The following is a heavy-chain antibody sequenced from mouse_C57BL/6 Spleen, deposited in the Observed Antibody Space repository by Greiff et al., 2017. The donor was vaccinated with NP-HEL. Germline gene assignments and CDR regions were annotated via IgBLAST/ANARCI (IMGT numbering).Heavy chain of an antibody. J-gene: IGHJ2*01. Sequence: EVQLQQSGPELVKPGASVKMSCKASGYTFTDYNMHWVKQSHGKSLEWIGYINPNNGGTSYNQKFKGKATLTVNKSSSTAYMELRSLTSEDSAVYYCARGETFYYDYDGYFDYWGQGTTLTVSS. CDR3: ARGETFYYDYDGYFDY. CDR2: INPNNGGT. CDR1: GYTFTDYN. V-gene: IGHV1-22*01. D-gene: IGHD2-4*01.